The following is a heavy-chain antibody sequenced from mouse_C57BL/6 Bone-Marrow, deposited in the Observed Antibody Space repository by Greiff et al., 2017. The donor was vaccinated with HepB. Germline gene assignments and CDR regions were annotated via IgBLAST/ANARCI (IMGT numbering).Heavy chain of an antibody. Sequence: LVESGAELVKPGASVKLSCTASGFNIKDYYMHWVKQRTEQGLEWIGRIDPEDGETKYAPKFQGKATITADTSSNTAYLQLSSLTSEDTAVYYCASGAVVAPYAMDYWGQGTSVTVSS. CDR1: GFNIKDYY. V-gene: IGHV14-2*01. J-gene: IGHJ4*01. D-gene: IGHD1-1*01. CDR2: IDPEDGET. CDR3: ASGAVVAPYAMDY.